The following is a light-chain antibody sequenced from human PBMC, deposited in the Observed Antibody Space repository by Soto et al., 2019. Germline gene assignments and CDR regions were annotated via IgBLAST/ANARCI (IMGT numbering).Light chain of an antibody. CDR2: DAS. Sequence: EIVLTQSPATLSLSPGERATLSCRASQSVSSYLAWYQQKPGQAPRLLIYDASNRATGIPARFSGSGSGTDFTLTISRLVPEDFAVYCCQQRSNWPLITFGQGTRLEIK. V-gene: IGKV3-11*01. CDR1: QSVSSY. J-gene: IGKJ5*01. CDR3: QQRSNWPLIT.